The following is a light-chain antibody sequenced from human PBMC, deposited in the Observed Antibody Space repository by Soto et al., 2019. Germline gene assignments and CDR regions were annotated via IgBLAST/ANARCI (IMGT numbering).Light chain of an antibody. J-gene: IGLJ2*01. CDR2: SNN. V-gene: IGLV1-44*01. Sequence: SVLTQPPSASGTPGQRVTISCSGSSSNIGTNTVSWYQQLPGTAPKLLIYSNNERPSGVTDRFSGSKSGTSASLAISGLQSEDEADYYCAAWDDTLNGGVFGGGTQLTV. CDR1: SSNIGTNT. CDR3: AAWDDTLNGGV.